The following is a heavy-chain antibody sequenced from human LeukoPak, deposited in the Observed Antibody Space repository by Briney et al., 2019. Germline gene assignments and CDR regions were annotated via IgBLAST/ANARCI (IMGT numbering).Heavy chain of an antibody. CDR3: AKDPGGSYSHFDY. CDR1: GFTFSNYG. V-gene: IGHV3-30*02. J-gene: IGHJ4*02. CDR2: IRYDGSNK. D-gene: IGHD1-26*01. Sequence: GGSLRLSCAASGFTFSNYGMHWVRQAPGKGLEWVAFIRYDGSNKYYADSVRGRFTISRDNSKNTLYLQMNSLRAEDTAVYYCAKDPGGSYSHFDYWGKGTLVIVSS.